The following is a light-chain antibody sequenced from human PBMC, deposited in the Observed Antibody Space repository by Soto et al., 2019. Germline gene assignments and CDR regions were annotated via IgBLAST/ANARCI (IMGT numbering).Light chain of an antibody. V-gene: IGLV2-18*02. CDR1: SSDVGSYNR. J-gene: IGLJ1*01. Sequence: QSVLTQPPSVSGSPGQSVTISCTGTSSDVGSYNRVSWYQQPPGTAPKLMIYEVSNRPSGVPDRFSGSKSGNTASLTISGLQADDEADYYCSSYTSTCTYVFGTGTKVTVL. CDR2: EVS. CDR3: SSYTSTCTYV.